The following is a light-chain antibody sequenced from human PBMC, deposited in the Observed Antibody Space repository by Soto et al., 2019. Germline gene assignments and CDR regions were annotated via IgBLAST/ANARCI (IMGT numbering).Light chain of an antibody. CDR1: SSDVGGYNY. Sequence: QSALTQPASVSGSPGQSITISCTGTSSDVGGYNYVSWYQKHPGKAPKVMIYEVSNRPSGVSNRFSGSKSGNTASLTISGLQAEDEADDYCRSYTRSSTRVFGGGTKLTVL. CDR2: EVS. V-gene: IGLV2-14*01. J-gene: IGLJ3*02. CDR3: RSYTRSSTRV.